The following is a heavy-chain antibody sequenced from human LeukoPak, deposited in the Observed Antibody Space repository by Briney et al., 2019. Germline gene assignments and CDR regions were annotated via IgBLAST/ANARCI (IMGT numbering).Heavy chain of an antibody. V-gene: IGHV4-59*01. CDR2: IYYSGST. J-gene: IGHJ5*02. Sequence: SETLSLTCAVYGGSFSGYYWSWIRQPPGKGLEWIGYIYYSGSTNYNPSLKSRVTISVDTSKNQFSLKLSSVTAADTAVYYCARDQAPFSSSWYSPFDPWGQGTLVTVSS. CDR3: ARDQAPFSSSWYSPFDP. D-gene: IGHD6-13*01. CDR1: GGSFSGYY.